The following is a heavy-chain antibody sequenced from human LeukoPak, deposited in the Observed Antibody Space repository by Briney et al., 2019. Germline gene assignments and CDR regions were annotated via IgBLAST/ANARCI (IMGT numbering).Heavy chain of an antibody. J-gene: IGHJ5*02. CDR3: ARHLYDPSFDP. D-gene: IGHD5-12*01. Sequence: SETLSLTCTVSGGSISSYSWSWIRQPPGKGLEWIGYIYYSGSTNYNPSLKSRVTISVDTSKNQFSLKLSSVTAADTAVYYCARHLYDPSFDPWGQGTLVTVSS. CDR2: IYYSGST. CDR1: GGSISSYS. V-gene: IGHV4-59*08.